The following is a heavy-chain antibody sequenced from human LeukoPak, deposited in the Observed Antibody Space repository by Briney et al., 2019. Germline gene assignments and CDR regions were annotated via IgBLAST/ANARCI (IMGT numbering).Heavy chain of an antibody. Sequence: GASVKVSCKASGYTFTGYYMHWVRQAPGQGLEWMGWINPNSGGTNYAQKFQGRVTMTRDTSISTAYMELSRLRSDDTAVYYCAKMPHHCSGGSRYSGWFDPWGQGTLVTVSS. CDR2: INPNSGGT. CDR3: AKMPHHCSGGSRYSGWFDP. CDR1: GYTFTGYY. D-gene: IGHD2-15*01. V-gene: IGHV1-2*02. J-gene: IGHJ5*02.